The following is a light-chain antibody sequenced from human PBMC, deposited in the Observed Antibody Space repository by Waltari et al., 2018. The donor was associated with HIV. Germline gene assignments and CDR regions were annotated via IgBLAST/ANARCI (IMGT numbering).Light chain of an antibody. CDR3: QQYHSFPPS. CDR2: ATS. J-gene: IGKJ4*01. CDR1: QNVNTW. Sequence: DIQMPQSPYSLSESMGDRVTITLRATQNVNTWLAWYQQKPGKAPRSLIFATSNLQSGVPSRFSGSGSGTDFSLTINGLQPEDFATYFCQQYHSFPPSFGGGTKIGIK. V-gene: IGKV1D-16*01.